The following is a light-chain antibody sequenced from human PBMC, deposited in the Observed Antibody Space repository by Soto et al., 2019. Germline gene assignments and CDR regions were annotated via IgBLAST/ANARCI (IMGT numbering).Light chain of an antibody. CDR1: QSVSISY. Sequence: VLTQSPGTLSLSPGERATLSCMASQSVSISYLAWSQQKPGQAPRLLIYGASSRATGIPDRFSGSGSGTEFTLTISSLQSEDFAVYYCQQYNNWPPTFGQGTKVDIK. V-gene: IGKV3-20*01. CDR3: QQYNNWPPT. J-gene: IGKJ1*01. CDR2: GAS.